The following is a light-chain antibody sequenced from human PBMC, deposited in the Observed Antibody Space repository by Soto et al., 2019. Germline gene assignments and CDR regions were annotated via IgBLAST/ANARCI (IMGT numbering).Light chain of an antibody. V-gene: IGLV2-14*01. CDR3: SSYTTSTSFIL. CDR1: SSDIGNYDF. CDR2: EVS. Sequence: QSALTQPDSVSGSPGQSITISCTGTSSDIGNYDFVSWYQQVPGTAPKAMIYEVSSRPSGVSNRFSGSKSGNTASLTISGLQAEDEAYYYCSSYTTSTSFILFGGGTKLTV. J-gene: IGLJ2*01.